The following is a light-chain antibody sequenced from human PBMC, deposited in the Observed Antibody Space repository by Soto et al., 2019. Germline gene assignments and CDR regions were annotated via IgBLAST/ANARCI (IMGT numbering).Light chain of an antibody. V-gene: IGLV2-14*01. Sequence: QSALTQPASVSGSPGQSITISCTGTSSDVGGYNYVSWYQQHPGKAPKLMIYDVSNRPSGVSNRFSGSKSGNTASLTISVLQAQAEADDYCSSYTSSSTLLYVFGTGTKVTVL. CDR1: SSDVGGYNY. J-gene: IGLJ1*01. CDR3: SSYTSSSTLLYV. CDR2: DVS.